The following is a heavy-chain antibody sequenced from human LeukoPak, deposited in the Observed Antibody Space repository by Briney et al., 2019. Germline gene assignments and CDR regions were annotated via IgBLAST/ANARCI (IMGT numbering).Heavy chain of an antibody. CDR2: IYYSGST. D-gene: IGHD5-18*01. J-gene: IGHJ5*02. V-gene: IGHV4-39*07. CDR3: ARGGYPRRYNWFDP. Sequence: PSETLSLTCTVSGGSISSSSYYWGWIRQPPGKGLEWIGSIYYSGSTYYNPSLKSRVTISVDTSKNQFSLKLSSVTAADTAVYYSARGGYPRRYNWFDPWGQGTLVTVSS. CDR1: GGSISSSSYY.